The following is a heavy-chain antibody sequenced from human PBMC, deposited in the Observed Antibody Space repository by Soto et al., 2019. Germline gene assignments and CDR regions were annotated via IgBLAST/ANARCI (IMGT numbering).Heavy chain of an antibody. J-gene: IGHJ4*02. Sequence: GGSLRLSCAASGFTFSSYAMSWVRQAPGKGLEWVSAISGSGGSTYYADSVKGRFTISRDNSKNTLYLQMNSLRAEDTAVYYCAKDSSQMGRDGYNFPYWGQGTLVTVSS. D-gene: IGHD5-12*01. CDR1: GFTFSSYA. CDR2: ISGSGGST. V-gene: IGHV3-23*01. CDR3: AKDSSQMGRDGYNFPY.